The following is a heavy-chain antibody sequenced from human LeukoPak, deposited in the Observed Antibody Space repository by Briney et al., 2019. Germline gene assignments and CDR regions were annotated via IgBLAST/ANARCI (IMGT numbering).Heavy chain of an antibody. D-gene: IGHD3-22*01. CDR3: AKLPTYHYDSSGYYYFEY. CDR2: ISYDSAIK. V-gene: IGHV3-48*01. J-gene: IGHJ4*02. CDR1: GFTLSTDS. Sequence: GGSLRLSCAASGFTLSTDSMNWVRQAPGKGLEWISYISYDSAIKYYADSVRGRFTISRDNAKNSLSLQMNSLRAEDTAVYYCAKLPTYHYDSSGYYYFEYWGQGTLVTVSS.